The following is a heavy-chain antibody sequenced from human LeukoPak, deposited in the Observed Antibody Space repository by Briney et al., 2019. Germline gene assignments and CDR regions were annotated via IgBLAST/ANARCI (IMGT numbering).Heavy chain of an antibody. D-gene: IGHD3-22*01. V-gene: IGHV1-69*04. Sequence: ASVKVSCKAPGGTFSSYAISWVRQALGQGLEWMGRIIPILDIANYAQKFQGRVTITADKSTSTAYMELSSLRSEDTAVYYCAREYYYDSSGYRFDPWGQGTLVTVSS. CDR1: GGTFSSYA. J-gene: IGHJ5*02. CDR3: AREYYYDSSGYRFDP. CDR2: IIPILDIA.